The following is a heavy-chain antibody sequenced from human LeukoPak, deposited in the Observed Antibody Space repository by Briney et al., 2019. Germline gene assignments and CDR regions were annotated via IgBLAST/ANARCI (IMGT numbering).Heavy chain of an antibody. V-gene: IGHV3-30*04. CDR3: ARDIRRYCSGGSCPFDY. CDR2: ISYDGSNK. J-gene: IGHJ4*02. Sequence: PGGSLRLSCAASGFTFSSYAMHRVRQAPGKGLEWVAVISYDGSNKYYADSVKGRFTISRDNSKNTLYLQMNSLRAEDTAVYYCARDIRRYCSGGSCPFDYWGQGTLVTVSS. D-gene: IGHD2-15*01. CDR1: GFTFSSYA.